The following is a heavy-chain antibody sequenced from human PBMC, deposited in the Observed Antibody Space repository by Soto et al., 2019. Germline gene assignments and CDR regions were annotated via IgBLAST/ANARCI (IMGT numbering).Heavy chain of an antibody. V-gene: IGHV3-48*03. CDR1: GFTFSSYE. J-gene: IGHJ4*02. D-gene: IGHD3-22*01. CDR2: ISSSGSTI. Sequence: GGSLRLSCAASGFTFSSYEMNWVRQAPGKGLEWVSYISSSGSTIYYADSVKGRFTISRDNAKNSLYLQMNSLRAEDTAVYYCARGEYYYDSSGYYFGYWGQGTLVTVSS. CDR3: ARGEYYYDSSGYYFGY.